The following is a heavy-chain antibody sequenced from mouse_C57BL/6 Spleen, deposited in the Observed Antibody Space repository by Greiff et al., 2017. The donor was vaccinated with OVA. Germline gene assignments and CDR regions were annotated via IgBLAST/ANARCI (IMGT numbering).Heavy chain of an antibody. J-gene: IGHJ4*01. V-gene: IGHV1-15*01. D-gene: IGHD1-1*01. CDR3: TRGEFYYGSSCYAMDY. Sequence: QVQLQQPGAELVMPGASVTLSCKASGYTFTDYEMHWVKQTPVHGLEWIGAIDPATGGTNYNQKFKGKAILTADKSSSTAYMELRSLTSENSAVYECTRGEFYYGSSCYAMDYWGQGTSVTVSS. CDR1: GYTFTDYE. CDR2: IDPATGGT.